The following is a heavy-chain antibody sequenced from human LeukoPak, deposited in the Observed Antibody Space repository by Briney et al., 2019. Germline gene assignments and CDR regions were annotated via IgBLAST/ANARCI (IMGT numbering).Heavy chain of an antibody. D-gene: IGHD2-21*01. CDR3: ARGLRHSKYYFDY. CDR2: ISAYKGNT. J-gene: IGHJ4*02. Sequence: ASVKVSRKPSGYTFTSYGICWVRPAPGQGLGWVGWISAYKGNTNYAQKLQGRVTMTTDTSTSTAYMELRRLRSEDTGVYYCARGLRHSKYYFDYWGQGTLVTVSS. V-gene: IGHV1-18*01. CDR1: GYTFTSYG.